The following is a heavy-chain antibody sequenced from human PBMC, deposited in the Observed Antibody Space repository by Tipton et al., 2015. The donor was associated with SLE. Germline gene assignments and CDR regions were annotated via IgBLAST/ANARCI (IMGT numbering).Heavy chain of an antibody. Sequence: TLSLTCTVSGGSISSYYWSWIRQPPGKGLEWIGEINHSGSTNYNPSLKSRVTISVDTSKNQFSLKLSSVTAADTAVYYCAREPSTPYYYDSSGYAPGAFDIWGQGTMVTVSS. D-gene: IGHD3-22*01. V-gene: IGHV4-34*01. CDR2: INHSGST. CDR1: GGSISSYY. CDR3: AREPSTPYYYDSSGYAPGAFDI. J-gene: IGHJ3*02.